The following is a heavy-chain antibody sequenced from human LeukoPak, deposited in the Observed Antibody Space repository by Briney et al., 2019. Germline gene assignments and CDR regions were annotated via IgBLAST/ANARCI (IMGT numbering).Heavy chain of an antibody. CDR2: IIPIFGRA. CDR3: ATYYCSSTSCYADYYYGMDV. Sequence: ASVKVSCKASGGTFSSYAISWVRQAPGQGLEWMGGIIPIFGRANYAQKFQGRVTITADESTSKAYMELSSLRSEDTAVYYCATYYCSSTSCYADYYYGMDVWGKGTTVTVSS. J-gene: IGHJ6*04. D-gene: IGHD2-2*01. CDR1: GGTFSSYA. V-gene: IGHV1-69*13.